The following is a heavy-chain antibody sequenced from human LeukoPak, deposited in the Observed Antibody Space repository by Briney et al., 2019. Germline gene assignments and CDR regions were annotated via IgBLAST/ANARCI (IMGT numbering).Heavy chain of an antibody. J-gene: IGHJ4*02. CDR2: ISWNSGSI. V-gene: IGHV3-9*01. CDR1: GFTFDDYA. Sequence: GGSLRLSCAASGFTFDDYAMHWVRQAPGKGLEWVSGISWNSGSIGYADSVKGRFTISRDNAKNSLYLQMNSLRAEDTALYYCAKGRRGCSYGYFDYWGQGTLVTVSS. D-gene: IGHD5-18*01. CDR3: AKGRRGCSYGYFDY.